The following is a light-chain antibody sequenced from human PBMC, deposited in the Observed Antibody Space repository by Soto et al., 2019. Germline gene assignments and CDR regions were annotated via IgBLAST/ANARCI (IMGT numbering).Light chain of an antibody. J-gene: IGLJ1*01. Sequence: QSVLTQPASASGSPGQSITISCTGTSSDVGTYNLVSWYQQHPGNVPKLMIYDVSNRPSGVSNRFSGSKSGNTASLTISGLQPEDEADYYCSSYTTSNTRQIVFGTGTKVTV. CDR1: SSDVGTYNL. CDR3: SSYTTSNTRQIV. V-gene: IGLV2-14*02. CDR2: DVS.